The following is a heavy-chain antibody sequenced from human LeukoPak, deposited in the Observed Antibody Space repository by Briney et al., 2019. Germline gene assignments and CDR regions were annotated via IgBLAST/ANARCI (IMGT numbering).Heavy chain of an antibody. CDR3: ASPGRAGTTLPFDY. J-gene: IGHJ4*02. CDR1: GFSFSSYS. D-gene: IGHD1-1*01. Sequence: GGSLRLSCATSGFSFSSYSMHWVRQAPGKGLEWVAVIWYEANNNYYADSVKGRFTISRDNSKNTLYLQMNSLRAEDTAVYYCASPGRAGTTLPFDYWGQGTLVTVSS. V-gene: IGHV3-33*01. CDR2: IWYEANNN.